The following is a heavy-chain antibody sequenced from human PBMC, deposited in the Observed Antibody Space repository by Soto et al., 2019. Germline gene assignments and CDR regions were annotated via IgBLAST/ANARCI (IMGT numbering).Heavy chain of an antibody. Sequence: PGGSLRLSCAASGFTFSSHSMNWVRQAPGKGLEWVSYISSSSSTIYYADSVKGRFTISRDNAKNSLYLQMNSLRDEDTAVYYCAREGYCSSTSCLLYYYYGMDVWGQGTTVTVSS. CDR1: GFTFSSHS. D-gene: IGHD2-2*01. J-gene: IGHJ6*02. CDR2: ISSSSSTI. V-gene: IGHV3-48*02. CDR3: AREGYCSSTSCLLYYYYGMDV.